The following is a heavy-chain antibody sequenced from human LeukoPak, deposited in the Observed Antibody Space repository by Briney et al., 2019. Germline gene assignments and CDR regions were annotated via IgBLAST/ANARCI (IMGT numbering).Heavy chain of an antibody. CDR2: ISPYNGNT. CDR1: GYTFTNYG. CDR3: ARGGLGYCSGGSCPYNWFDP. V-gene: IGHV1-18*01. J-gene: IGHJ5*02. D-gene: IGHD2-15*01. Sequence: ASVKVSCKASGYTFTNYGISWVRQAPGQGLEWMGWISPYNGNTNYAQKLQGRVTMTTDTSTSTAYMELRSLRSDDTAVYYCARGGLGYCSGGSCPYNWFDPWGQGTLVTVSS.